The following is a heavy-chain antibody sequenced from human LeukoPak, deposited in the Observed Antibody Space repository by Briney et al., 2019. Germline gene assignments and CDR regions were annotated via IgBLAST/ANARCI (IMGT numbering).Heavy chain of an antibody. D-gene: IGHD6-13*01. CDR3: ARGSVWYLP. CDR2: IHNSGSA. J-gene: IGHJ5*02. CDR1: GVSISSYH. Sequence: PSETLSLTCTVSGVSISSYHWSWIRHSPGKGLGWIGYIHNSGSANYNPSLKSRVTISGDTSKNQVFLKLDSVTAADTAVYYCARGSVWYLPWGQGTLVTVSS. V-gene: IGHV4-59*01.